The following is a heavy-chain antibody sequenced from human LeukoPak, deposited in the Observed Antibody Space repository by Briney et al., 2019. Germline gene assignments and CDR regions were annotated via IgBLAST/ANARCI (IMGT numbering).Heavy chain of an antibody. CDR1: GFTVSSNY. CDR2: ISGSGGSI. J-gene: IGHJ3*02. Sequence: PGGSLRLSCAASGFTVSSNYMSWVRQAPGKGLEWVSAISGSGGSIYYADSVKGRFTISRDNSKNTLYLQVESLRAEDTAVYYCANGHYYDSSGYRHDAFDIWGQGTMVTVSS. CDR3: ANGHYYDSSGYRHDAFDI. D-gene: IGHD3-22*01. V-gene: IGHV3-23*01.